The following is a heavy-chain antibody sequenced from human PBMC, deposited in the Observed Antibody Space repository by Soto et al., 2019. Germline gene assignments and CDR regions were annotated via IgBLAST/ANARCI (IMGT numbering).Heavy chain of an antibody. J-gene: IGHJ4*02. D-gene: IGHD3-16*02. V-gene: IGHV1-69*13. CDR3: ARDVIRGVIDFDY. CDR2: IIPIFGTA. Sequence: SVKVSCKASGGTFSSYAISWVRQAPGQGLEWMGGIIPIFGTANYAQKFQGRVTITADESTSTAYMELSSLRSEDTAVYYCARDVIRGVIDFDYWGQGTLVAAPQ. CDR1: GGTFSSYA.